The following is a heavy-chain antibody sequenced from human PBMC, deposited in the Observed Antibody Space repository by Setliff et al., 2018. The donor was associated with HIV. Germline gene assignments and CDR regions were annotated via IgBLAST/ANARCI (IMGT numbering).Heavy chain of an antibody. J-gene: IGHJ4*02. D-gene: IGHD1-1*01. CDR2: IRYDGSNK. V-gene: IGHV3-30*02. CDR1: GFTFSSYG. Sequence: PGGSLRLSCAASGFTFSSYGMHWVRQAPGKGLEWVAFIRYDGSNKYYADSVKGRFTISRDNSKNTLYLQMNSLRAEDTAVYYCASARIPTGGTSTSRDFWGQGALVTVSS. CDR3: ASARIPTGGTSTSRDF.